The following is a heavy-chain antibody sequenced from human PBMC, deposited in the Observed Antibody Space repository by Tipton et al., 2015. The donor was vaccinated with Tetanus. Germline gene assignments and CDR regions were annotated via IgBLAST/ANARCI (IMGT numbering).Heavy chain of an antibody. V-gene: IGHV4-59*01. J-gene: IGHJ4*01. CDR3: VRANYDSSKKGPFDS. Sequence: TLSLTCTVSSGSISTYYWSWIWHPPGKGLEWLACISGSGATNSNYYLKSGITITRYTSRNQFSLTLTSVTAADTAVYYCVRANYDSSKKGPFDSWCHGSPVIVFS. CDR2: ISGSGAT. D-gene: IGHD1-7*01. CDR1: SGSISTYY.